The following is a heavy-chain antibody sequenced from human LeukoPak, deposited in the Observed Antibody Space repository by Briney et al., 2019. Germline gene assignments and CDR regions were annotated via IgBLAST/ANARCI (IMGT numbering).Heavy chain of an antibody. CDR2: ISAYNGNA. J-gene: IGHJ5*02. CDR1: GYTFTSYG. CDR3: ARSLSPNWFDP. Sequence: ASVKVSCKASGYTFTSYGISWVRQAPGQGLEWMGWISAYNGNANYAQKFQGRVTMTTDTSTSTAYMQLRSLRSDDTAVFYCARSLSPNWFDPWGQGTLVTVSS. V-gene: IGHV1-18*01. D-gene: IGHD3-16*01.